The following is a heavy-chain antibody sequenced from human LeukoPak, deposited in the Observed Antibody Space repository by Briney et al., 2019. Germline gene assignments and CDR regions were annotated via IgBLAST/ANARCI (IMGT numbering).Heavy chain of an antibody. CDR1: GYTFTSYG. CDR3: ARDWYYDGSGYSAFDI. Sequence: AASVKVSCKASGYTFTSYGISWVRQAPGQGLEWMGWISAYNGNTNYAQKLQGRVTMTTDTSTSTAYMELRSLRSDDTAVYCCARDWYYDGSGYSAFDIWGQGTMVTVSS. J-gene: IGHJ3*02. V-gene: IGHV1-18*01. D-gene: IGHD3-22*01. CDR2: ISAYNGNT.